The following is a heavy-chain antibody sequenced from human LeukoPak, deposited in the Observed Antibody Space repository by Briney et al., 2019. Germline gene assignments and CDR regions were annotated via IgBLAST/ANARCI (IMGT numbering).Heavy chain of an antibody. V-gene: IGHV3-13*05. Sequence: GGSLRLSCAASGFTFSNYDMHWVRQAAGKGLEWVSAIDTPGHLYYSDSVRGRFAISRDNPKNSLYLQMDSLSAGDTAVYYCAREILHADWFFDLWGRGTLVTVSS. CDR1: GFTFSNYD. D-gene: IGHD1-26*01. J-gene: IGHJ2*01. CDR2: IDTPGHL. CDR3: AREILHADWFFDL.